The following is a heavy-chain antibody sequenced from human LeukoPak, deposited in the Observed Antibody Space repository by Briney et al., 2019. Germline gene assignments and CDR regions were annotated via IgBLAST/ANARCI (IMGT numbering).Heavy chain of an antibody. CDR1: GGSISSGDYY. J-gene: IGHJ5*02. Sequence: SQTLSLTCTVSGGSISSGDYYWSFIRQPAGKGLEWIGRIHTSGTTYYNPSLKSRVTMSVDTSKNQFSLRLTSVTAADTAVYYCARGDFYDGGGRNWFDPWGQGTLVTVSS. D-gene: IGHD3-16*01. V-gene: IGHV4-61*02. CDR3: ARGDFYDGGGRNWFDP. CDR2: IHTSGTT.